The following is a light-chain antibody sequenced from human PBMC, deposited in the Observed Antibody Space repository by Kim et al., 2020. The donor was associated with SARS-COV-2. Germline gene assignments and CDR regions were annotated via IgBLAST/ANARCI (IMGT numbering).Light chain of an antibody. CDR3: QQYNSLT. Sequence: GERVTITCRASERISSWLAWYQQKPGKAPKLLFYDASSLESGVPSRFSGSGSGTEFTLTISSLQPDDFATYYCQQYNSLTFGQGTKVDSK. V-gene: IGKV1-5*01. J-gene: IGKJ1*01. CDR1: ERISSW. CDR2: DAS.